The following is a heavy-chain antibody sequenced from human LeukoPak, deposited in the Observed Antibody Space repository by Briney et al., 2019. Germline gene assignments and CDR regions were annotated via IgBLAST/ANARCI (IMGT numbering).Heavy chain of an antibody. Sequence: GASVKVSCKASGYTFTSYDISWVRQATGQGLEWMGWMNPNSGNTGYAQKFQGRVTMTRNTSISTAYMELSSLRSEDTAVYYCARLKEVYATPVNYYYYGMDVWGQGTTVTVSS. CDR2: MNPNSGNT. V-gene: IGHV1-8*01. D-gene: IGHD2-8*01. CDR3: ARLKEVYATPVNYYYYGMDV. CDR1: GYTFTSYD. J-gene: IGHJ6*02.